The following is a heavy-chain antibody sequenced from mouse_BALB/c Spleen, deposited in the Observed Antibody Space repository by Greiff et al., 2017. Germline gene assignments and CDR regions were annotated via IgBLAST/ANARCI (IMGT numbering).Heavy chain of an antibody. J-gene: IGHJ4*01. Sequence: VQLQQSGTVLARPGASVKMSCKASGYTFTTYWMHWVKQRPGQGLDWIGAIYPGNSDTSYNQKFKGKAKLTAVTSTSTAYMELSSLTNEDSAVYYCTMGTTVVAPYYYAMDYWGQGTSVTVSS. CDR1: GYTFTTYW. D-gene: IGHD1-1*01. CDR3: TMGTTVVAPYYYAMDY. CDR2: IYPGNSDT. V-gene: IGHV1-5*01.